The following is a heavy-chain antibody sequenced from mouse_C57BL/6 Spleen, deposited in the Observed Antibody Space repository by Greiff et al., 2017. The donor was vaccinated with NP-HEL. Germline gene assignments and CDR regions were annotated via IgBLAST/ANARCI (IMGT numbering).Heavy chain of an antibody. J-gene: IGHJ3*01. CDR2: IDPSDSYT. V-gene: IGHV1-50*01. Sequence: VKLQQPGAELVKPGASVKLSCKASGYTFTSYWMQWVKQRPGQGLEWIGEIDPSDSYTNYNQKFKGKATLTVDTSSSTAYMQLSSLTSEDSAVYYCAREGPITTVVGRGFAYWGQGTLVTVSA. CDR3: AREGPITTVVGRGFAY. CDR1: GYTFTSYW. D-gene: IGHD1-1*01.